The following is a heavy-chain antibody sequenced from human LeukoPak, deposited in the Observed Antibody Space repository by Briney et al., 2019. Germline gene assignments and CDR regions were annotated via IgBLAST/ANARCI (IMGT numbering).Heavy chain of an antibody. D-gene: IGHD2-8*01. J-gene: IGHJ4*02. CDR2: ISSSSSYI. CDR3: ARAVLSQTGVAGY. V-gene: IGHV3-21*01. CDR1: GFTFSVYA. Sequence: PGGSLRLSCSASGFTFSVYAIHWVRQAPGKGLEWVSSISSSSSYIYYADSVKGRFTISRDNAKNSLYLQMNSLRAEDTAVYYCARAVLSQTGVAGYWGQGTLVTVSS.